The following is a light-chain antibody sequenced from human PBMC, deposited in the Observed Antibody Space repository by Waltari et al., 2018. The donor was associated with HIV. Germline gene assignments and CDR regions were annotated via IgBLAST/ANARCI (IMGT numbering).Light chain of an antibody. CDR3: MQALQSPPS. J-gene: IGKJ4*01. CDR1: QSLLQTNGFTY. V-gene: IGKV2-28*01. Sequence: DIVLTQSPLSLPVTPGESASISCSSNQSLLQTNGFTYLDWYLQRPGQSPQLLIYLTFNRASGVPDRFSGSGSGTDFTLKISRVEAADVGVYYCMQALQSPPSFGGGTKVEIK. CDR2: LTF.